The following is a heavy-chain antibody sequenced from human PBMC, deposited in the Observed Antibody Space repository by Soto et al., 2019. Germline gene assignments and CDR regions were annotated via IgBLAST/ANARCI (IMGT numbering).Heavy chain of an antibody. J-gene: IGHJ5*02. V-gene: IGHV3-23*01. D-gene: IGHD3-10*01. CDR1: GFTFSSYA. CDR2: ISGSGGST. Sequence: GGSLRLSCAASGFTFSSYAMSWVRQAPGKGLEWVSAISGSGGSTYYADSVKGRFTISRDNSKNTLYLQMNSLRAGDTAVYYCAKDRRAYYGSGSYYWFDPWGQGTLVTVSS. CDR3: AKDRRAYYGSGSYYWFDP.